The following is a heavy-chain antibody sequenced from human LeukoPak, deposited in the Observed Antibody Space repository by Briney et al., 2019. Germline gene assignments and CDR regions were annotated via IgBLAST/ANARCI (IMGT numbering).Heavy chain of an antibody. CDR1: GYTFTSYY. Sequence: GASVKVSCKASGYTFTSYYMHWVRQAPGQGLEWMGIINPSGGSTSYAQKFQGRVTMTRDMSTSTVYMELSGLQSDDTAVYYCVRDLTGGSGDWGQGTLVTVSS. V-gene: IGHV1-46*01. D-gene: IGHD6-19*01. CDR2: INPSGGST. CDR3: VRDLTGGSGD. J-gene: IGHJ4*02.